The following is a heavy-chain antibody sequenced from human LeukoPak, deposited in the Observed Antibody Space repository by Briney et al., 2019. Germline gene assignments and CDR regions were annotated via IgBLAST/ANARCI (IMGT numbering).Heavy chain of an antibody. Sequence: SETLSLTCTVSGGSISSSSYYWGWIRQPPGKGLEWIGSIYYSGSTYYNPSLKSRVTISVDTSKNQFSLKLSSVTAADTAVYYCARVDYGDYVYYFDYWGQGTLVTVSS. D-gene: IGHD4-17*01. V-gene: IGHV4-39*07. CDR3: ARVDYGDYVYYFDY. CDR2: IYYSGST. J-gene: IGHJ4*02. CDR1: GGSISSSSYY.